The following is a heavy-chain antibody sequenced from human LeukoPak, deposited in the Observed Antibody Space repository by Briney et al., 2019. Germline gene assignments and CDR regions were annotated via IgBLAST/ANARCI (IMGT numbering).Heavy chain of an antibody. J-gene: IGHJ6*02. Sequence: SVKVSCKASGGTFSSYAISWVRQAPGQGLEWMGRIIPIFGIANYAQKFQGRVMITADKSTSTAYMELSSLRSEDTAVYYCASPYDYGDYQPTNAQYYYGMDVWGQGTTVTVSS. CDR3: ASPYDYGDYQPTNAQYYYGMDV. D-gene: IGHD4-17*01. CDR1: GGTFSSYA. V-gene: IGHV1-69*04. CDR2: IIPIFGIA.